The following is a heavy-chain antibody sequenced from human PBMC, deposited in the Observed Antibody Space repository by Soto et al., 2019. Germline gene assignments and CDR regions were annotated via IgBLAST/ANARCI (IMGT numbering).Heavy chain of an antibody. Sequence: GGSLRLSCAASGFTFSSYAMGWVRQAPGKGLEWVSAISGSGGSTYYADSVKGRLTIPRDNSKNTLYLQMSSLRAEDTAVYYCAKDTDTAMVMDYYYYGMDVWGQGTTVTVSS. CDR2: ISGSGGST. CDR1: GFTFSSYA. J-gene: IGHJ6*02. V-gene: IGHV3-23*01. D-gene: IGHD5-18*01. CDR3: AKDTDTAMVMDYYYYGMDV.